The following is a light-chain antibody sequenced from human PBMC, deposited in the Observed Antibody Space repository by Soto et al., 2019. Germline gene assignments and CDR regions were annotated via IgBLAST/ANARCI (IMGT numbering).Light chain of an antibody. J-gene: IGLJ1*01. Sequence: QSALTQPASVSGSPGQSITISCTGTSSDIGAYNYVSWYQQHPGKAPKLLIYEVTNRPSGVSDRFSGSKSANTASLTISVLQAEDEANYYCTSSTTLTNGVCGSGTTVTV. CDR2: EVT. V-gene: IGLV2-14*01. CDR3: TSSTTLTNGV. CDR1: SSDIGAYNY.